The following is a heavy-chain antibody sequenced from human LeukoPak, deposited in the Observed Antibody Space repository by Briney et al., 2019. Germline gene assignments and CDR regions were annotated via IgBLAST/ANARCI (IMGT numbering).Heavy chain of an antibody. D-gene: IGHD3-3*01. J-gene: IGHJ5*02. Sequence: GGSLRLSCAASGFTFSSYAMSWVRQAPGKGLEWVSAISGSGGSTYYADSVKGRFTISRDNSKNTLYLQMNSLRAEDTAVYYCAKDQPGRSGYRGGFGFDHWGQGTLVTVSS. CDR1: GFTFSSYA. CDR2: ISGSGGST. CDR3: AKDQPGRSGYRGGFGFDH. V-gene: IGHV3-23*01.